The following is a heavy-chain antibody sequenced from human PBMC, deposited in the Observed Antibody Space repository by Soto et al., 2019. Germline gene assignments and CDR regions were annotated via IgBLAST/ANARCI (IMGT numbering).Heavy chain of an antibody. CDR3: AKGEGRYSYGPDYFDY. Sequence: GGSLRLSCAASGFTFSSYAMSWVRQAPGKGLEWVSAISGSGGSTYYADSVKGRFTISRDNSKNTLYLQMNSLRAEDTAVYYCAKGEGRYSYGPDYFDYWGPGTLVTVSS. CDR1: GFTFSSYA. CDR2: ISGSGGST. J-gene: IGHJ4*02. V-gene: IGHV3-23*01. D-gene: IGHD5-18*01.